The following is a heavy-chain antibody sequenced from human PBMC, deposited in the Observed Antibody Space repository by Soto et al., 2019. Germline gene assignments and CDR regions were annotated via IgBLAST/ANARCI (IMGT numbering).Heavy chain of an antibody. Sequence: QVQLVQSGAEVKKPGASVKVSCKASGYTFTSYGISWVRQAPGQGLEWMGWISAYNGNTNYAQKLQGRVTMTTDTSTSTAYMELRSMRSDDTAVYYWARVPNIFDWSTRYNWFDPWGQGTLDTVSS. CDR3: ARVPNIFDWSTRYNWFDP. CDR2: ISAYNGNT. J-gene: IGHJ5*02. D-gene: IGHD3-9*01. V-gene: IGHV1-18*01. CDR1: GYTFTSYG.